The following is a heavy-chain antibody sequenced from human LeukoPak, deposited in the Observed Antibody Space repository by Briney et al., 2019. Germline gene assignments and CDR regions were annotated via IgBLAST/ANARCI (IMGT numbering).Heavy chain of an antibody. CDR3: ARDGESIAAAAYNWFDP. V-gene: IGHV3-11*01. J-gene: IGHJ5*02. Sequence: GGSLRLFCAASGFTFSDYYMSWIRQAPGKGLEWVSYISSSGSTIYYADSVKGRFTISRDNAKNSLYLQMNSLRAEDTAVYYCARDGESIAAAAYNWFDPWAQGTLVTVSS. CDR2: ISSSGSTI. D-gene: IGHD6-13*01. CDR1: GFTFSDYY.